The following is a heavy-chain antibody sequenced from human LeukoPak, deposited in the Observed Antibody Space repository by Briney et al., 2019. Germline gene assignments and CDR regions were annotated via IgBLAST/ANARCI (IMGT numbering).Heavy chain of an antibody. CDR1: GYTLTELS. CDR2: SDPEDGET. J-gene: IGHJ4*02. D-gene: IGHD3-3*01. CDR3: ATDRSRGSRFLEWCFDY. V-gene: IGHV1-24*01. Sequence: ASVKVSCKVSGYTLTELSMHWVRQAPGKGLEWMGGSDPEDGETIYAQKFQGRVTMTEDTSTDTAYMELSSLRSEDTAVYYCATDRSRGSRFLEWCFDYWGQGTLVTVSS.